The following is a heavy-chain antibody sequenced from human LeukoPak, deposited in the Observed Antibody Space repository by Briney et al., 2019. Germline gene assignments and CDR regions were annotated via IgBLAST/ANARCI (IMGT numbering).Heavy chain of an antibody. CDR2: INPNSGGT. D-gene: IGHD3-9*01. Sequence: ASVKVSCKASGYTFTGYYMHWVRQAPGQGLEWMGWINPNSGGTNYARKFQGRVTMTRDTSISTAYMELSRLRSDDTAVYYCATGPDILTGYFGHYGMDVWGQGTTVTVSS. J-gene: IGHJ6*02. CDR1: GYTFTGYY. CDR3: ATGPDILTGYFGHYGMDV. V-gene: IGHV1-2*02.